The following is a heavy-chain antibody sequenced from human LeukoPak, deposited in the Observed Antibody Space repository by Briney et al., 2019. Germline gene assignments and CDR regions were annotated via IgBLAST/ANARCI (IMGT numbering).Heavy chain of an antibody. CDR3: ARTPRGFLQGYYYYYMDV. J-gene: IGHJ6*03. CDR1: GGTFNSYA. CDR2: IIPIFGTA. V-gene: IGHV1-69*06. Sequence: GSSVKVSCKASGGTFNSYAISWVRQAPGQGLEWMGGIIPIFGTANYAQKFQGRVTITADKSTSTAYMELSSLRSEDTAVYYCARTPRGFLQGYYYYYMDVWGKGTTVTVSS. D-gene: IGHD3-10*01.